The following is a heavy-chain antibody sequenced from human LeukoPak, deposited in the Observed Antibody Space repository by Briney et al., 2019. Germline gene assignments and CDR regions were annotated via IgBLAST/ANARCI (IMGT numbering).Heavy chain of an antibody. Sequence: SETLSLTCTVSGGSISSYYWSWLRQPAGKGLEWIGRIYTSGSTNYNPSPKSRVTMSVDTSKNQFSLKLSSVTAADTAVYYCARDRWGGGSGYYYYYYGMDVWGQGTTVTVSS. CDR1: GGSISSYY. V-gene: IGHV4-4*07. CDR2: IYTSGST. J-gene: IGHJ6*02. D-gene: IGHD2-15*01. CDR3: ARDRWGGGSGYYYYYYGMDV.